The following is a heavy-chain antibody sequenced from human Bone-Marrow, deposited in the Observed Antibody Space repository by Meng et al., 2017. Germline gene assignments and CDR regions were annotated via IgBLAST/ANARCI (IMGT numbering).Heavy chain of an antibody. D-gene: IGHD6-19*01. CDR3: ARGGRYSSGWSDY. CDR1: GYTFTSYA. Sequence: GQLVQSEAEVKKPGASVKVYCKASGYTFTSYAMHWVRQAPGQRLEWMGWINAGNGNTKYSQKFQGRVTITRDTSASTAYMELSSLRSEDTAVYYCARGGRYSSGWSDYWGQGTLVTVSS. CDR2: INAGNGNT. J-gene: IGHJ4*02. V-gene: IGHV1-3*01.